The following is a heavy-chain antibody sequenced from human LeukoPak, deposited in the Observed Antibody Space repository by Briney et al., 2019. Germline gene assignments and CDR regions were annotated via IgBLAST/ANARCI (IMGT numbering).Heavy chain of an antibody. V-gene: IGHV3-9*01. J-gene: IGHJ4*02. CDR1: GFIFNNYA. CDR2: ISWNSGSI. CDR3: AKDNRRHYTSGPNPDSLH. Sequence: GGSLRLSCAGSGFIFNNYAMHWVRQPPGKGLEWVSGISWNSGSIDYADSVKGRFSISRDNAKNSLYLQMNSLRVEDTAFYYCAKDNRRHYTSGPNPDSLHWGQGALVTVSS. D-gene: IGHD6-19*01.